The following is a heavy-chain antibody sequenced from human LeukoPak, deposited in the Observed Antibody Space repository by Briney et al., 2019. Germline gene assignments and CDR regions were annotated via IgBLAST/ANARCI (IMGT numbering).Heavy chain of an antibody. J-gene: IGHJ4*02. CDR1: GGSISSSSYY. V-gene: IGHV4-39*01. CDR2: IYYSGST. CDR3: ARQRGRDFGDLDY. Sequence: PSETLSLTCTVSGGSISSSSYYWGWIRQPPGKGLEWIGSIYYSGSTYYNPSLKSRVTISVDTSKNQFSLKLSSVTAADTAVYYRARQRGRDFGDLDYWGQGTLVTVSS. D-gene: IGHD2-21*01.